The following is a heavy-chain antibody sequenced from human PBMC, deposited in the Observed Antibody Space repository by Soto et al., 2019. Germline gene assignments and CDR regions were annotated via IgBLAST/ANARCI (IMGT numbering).Heavy chain of an antibody. CDR2: FYYSGGT. Sequence: SETLSLTCTVSGGSISSADYYWSWIRQPPGKGLEWIGYFYYSGGTCYNPSLKSRLTKSVDTPKNQFSLRLTSVTAADTAVYYCPRDVRYFALRLYYFDYWGQGTLVTVSS. D-gene: IGHD3-9*01. J-gene: IGHJ4*02. CDR1: GGSISSADYY. V-gene: IGHV4-61*08. CDR3: PRDVRYFALRLYYFDY.